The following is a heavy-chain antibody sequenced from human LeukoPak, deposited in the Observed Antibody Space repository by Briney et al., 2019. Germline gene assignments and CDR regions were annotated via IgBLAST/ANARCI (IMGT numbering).Heavy chain of an antibody. D-gene: IGHD7-27*01. Sequence: GASVKVSCMASGYTFTSYDINWVRQATGHGFEWMGWMSPKSGNTGYAQNFQGRVTMTRVTSISTAYMELSSLRSEDTAVYYCVGGAPNWGFDYWGQGTLVTVSS. CDR3: VGGAPNWGFDY. J-gene: IGHJ4*02. CDR2: MSPKSGNT. V-gene: IGHV1-8*01. CDR1: GYTFTSYD.